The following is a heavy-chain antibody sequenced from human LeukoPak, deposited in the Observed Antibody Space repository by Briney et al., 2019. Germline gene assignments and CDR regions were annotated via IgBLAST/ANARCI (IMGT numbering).Heavy chain of an antibody. CDR2: IIPILGIA. D-gene: IGHD3-10*01. CDR3: ARAEYYGSGSYYNDY. Sequence: SVKVSCKASGGTFSSYAISWVRQAPGQGLEWMGRIIPILGIANYAHKFQGRVTITADKSTSTAYMELSSLRSEDTAVYYCARAEYYGSGSYYNDYWGQGTLVTVSS. J-gene: IGHJ4*02. CDR1: GGTFSSYA. V-gene: IGHV1-69*04.